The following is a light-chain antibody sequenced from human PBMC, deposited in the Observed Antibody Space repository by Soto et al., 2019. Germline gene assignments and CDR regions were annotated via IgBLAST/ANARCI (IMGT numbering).Light chain of an antibody. CDR3: QQSYSTPQT. V-gene: IGKV1-39*01. CDR2: DAS. J-gene: IGKJ1*01. Sequence: DIQVTQSPSTLSASVVDRVTITCRASQSISSWLAWYQQKPGKAPKLLIYDASNLETGVPSRFSGSGSGTDFTLTISSLQPEDFATYYCQQSYSTPQTFGQGTKVDIK. CDR1: QSISSW.